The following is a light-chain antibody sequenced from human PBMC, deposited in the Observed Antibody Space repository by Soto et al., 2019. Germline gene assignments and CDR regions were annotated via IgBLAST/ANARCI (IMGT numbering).Light chain of an antibody. Sequence: QSALTQPRSVSGSPGQSVTISCTGTSSDAGGYNYVSWYQQHPGKAPKLMIYDVSKRPSGVPDRFSGSKSGNTASLTISGLQAEDEADYYCCSYAGSYTLVFGGGTKVTVL. CDR2: DVS. V-gene: IGLV2-11*01. CDR3: CSYAGSYTLV. CDR1: SSDAGGYNY. J-gene: IGLJ2*01.